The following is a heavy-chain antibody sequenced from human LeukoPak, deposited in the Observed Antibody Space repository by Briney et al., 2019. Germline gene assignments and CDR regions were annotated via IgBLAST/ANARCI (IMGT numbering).Heavy chain of an antibody. Sequence: ASVKVSCKPSGYTFTSYGISWVRRAPGQGVEWMGWISAYNCNTSYAQKLQGRVTMTTDTSTSTAYMELRSLRSDDTAVYYCARPDYDILTGRSYYYYRMDVWGQGTTATVSS. CDR3: ARPDYDILTGRSYYYYRMDV. CDR1: GYTFTSYG. CDR2: ISAYNCNT. D-gene: IGHD3-9*01. V-gene: IGHV1-18*01. J-gene: IGHJ6*02.